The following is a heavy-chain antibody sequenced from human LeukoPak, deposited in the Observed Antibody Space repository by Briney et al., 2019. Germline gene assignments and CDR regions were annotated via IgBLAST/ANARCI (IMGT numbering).Heavy chain of an antibody. J-gene: IGHJ4*02. Sequence: GASVKVSCKASGYTFTGYYMHWVRQAPGQGLEWMGWINPNSGGTNYAQKFQGRVTMTRDTSISTAYMELSRLRSDDTAVYYCARDYAILTGYYPYFDYWGQGTLVTVSS. V-gene: IGHV1-2*02. D-gene: IGHD3-9*01. CDR1: GYTFTGYY. CDR3: ARDYAILTGYYPYFDY. CDR2: INPNSGGT.